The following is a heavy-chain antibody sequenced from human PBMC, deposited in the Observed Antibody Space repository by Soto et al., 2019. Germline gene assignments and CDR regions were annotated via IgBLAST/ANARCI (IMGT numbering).Heavy chain of an antibody. Sequence: EVQLVESGGGLVQPGGSLRLSCAASGFTFSHYWMHWVRQVPGKGLLWVSRINGDGTHTSYADFVKGRFTISRDNAKNTLLLLRNRVSAWDTAVYYCARGFTTAGTPGDELAYWGQGTLLTVSS. CDR3: ARGFTTAGTPGDELAY. CDR2: INGDGTHT. V-gene: IGHV3-74*01. D-gene: IGHD4-17*01. CDR1: GFTFSHYW. J-gene: IGHJ4*02.